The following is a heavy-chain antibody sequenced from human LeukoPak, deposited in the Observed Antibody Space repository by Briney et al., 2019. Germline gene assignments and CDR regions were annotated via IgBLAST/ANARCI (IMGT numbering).Heavy chain of an antibody. CDR3: ARGGGLDV. CDR2: ISPTGSTT. J-gene: IGHJ6*02. CDR1: GFSFSGHW. D-gene: IGHD3-16*01. Sequence: PGGSLRLSCTASGFSFSGHWMHWARQLPGQGLVWVSRISPTGSTTSYADSVKGRFTVSRDNAKNTLYLQMNSLRAEDTAVYFCARGGGLDVWGQGATVTVSS. V-gene: IGHV3-74*01.